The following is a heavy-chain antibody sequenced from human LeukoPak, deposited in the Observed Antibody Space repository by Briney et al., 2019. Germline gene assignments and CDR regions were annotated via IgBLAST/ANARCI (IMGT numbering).Heavy chain of an antibody. Sequence: GGSLRLSCAASGFTVSGNYMSWVRQAPGKGLEWVSVIYSGGSTYYADSVKGRFTISRDNSKNTLYLQMSSLRAEDTAVYYCAKDAYYYDSSSYYTFPDYWGQGTLVTVSS. CDR2: IYSGGST. CDR1: GFTVSGNY. J-gene: IGHJ4*02. CDR3: AKDAYYYDSSSYYTFPDY. D-gene: IGHD3-22*01. V-gene: IGHV3-53*01.